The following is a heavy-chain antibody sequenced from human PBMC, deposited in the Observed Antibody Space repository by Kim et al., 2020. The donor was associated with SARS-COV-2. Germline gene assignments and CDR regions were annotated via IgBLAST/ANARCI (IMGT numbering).Heavy chain of an antibody. V-gene: IGHV3-30*03. D-gene: IGHD5-12*01. Sequence: DSVKGRFIISRDNSKNTLYLQMNSLRAEDTAVYYCTTYSGTENFDYWGQGTLVTVSS. CDR3: TTYSGTENFDY. J-gene: IGHJ4*02.